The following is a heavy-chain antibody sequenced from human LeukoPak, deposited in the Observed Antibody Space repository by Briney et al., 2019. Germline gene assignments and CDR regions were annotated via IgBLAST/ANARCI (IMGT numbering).Heavy chain of an antibody. Sequence: GESLKISCKCSGYSFTSYWIDWVRQMPGKGLEWMGIIYPGDSDTRYSPSFQGQVTISADKSISTAYLQWSSLKASDTAIYYCARRYDTIGYFPYWGQGTLVTVSS. CDR3: ARRYDTIGYFPY. CDR1: GYSFTSYW. CDR2: IYPGDSDT. J-gene: IGHJ4*02. D-gene: IGHD3-22*01. V-gene: IGHV5-51*01.